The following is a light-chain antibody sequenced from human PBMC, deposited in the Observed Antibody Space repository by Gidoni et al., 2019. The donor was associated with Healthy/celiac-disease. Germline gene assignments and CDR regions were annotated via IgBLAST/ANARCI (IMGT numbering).Light chain of an antibody. J-gene: IGKJ5*01. CDR2: DAS. CDR3: QQRSNWPPIT. Sequence: EIVLTQPPATLSLSPGERATLSCRASQSVSSYLAWYQQKPGQAPRLLIYDASNRATGTPARLSGSGSGTDFTLTISSLEPEDFAVYYCQQRSNWPPITFGQGTRLEIK. V-gene: IGKV3-11*01. CDR1: QSVSSY.